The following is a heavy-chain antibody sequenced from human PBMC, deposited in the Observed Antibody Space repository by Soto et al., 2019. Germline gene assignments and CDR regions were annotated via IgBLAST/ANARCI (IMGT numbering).Heavy chain of an antibody. Sequence: PSATLSLTCTVSGGSISTYYWSWIRQPPGKGLEWIGYMYYSGSTNYNPSLKSRVTISVDTSKNQFSLKLSSVTAADTAVYYCARDLGYCSNGVCYHGGYFDRWGQGTLVTVSS. V-gene: IGHV4-59*01. CDR2: MYYSGST. D-gene: IGHD2-8*01. CDR1: GGSISTYY. CDR3: ARDLGYCSNGVCYHGGYFDR. J-gene: IGHJ4*02.